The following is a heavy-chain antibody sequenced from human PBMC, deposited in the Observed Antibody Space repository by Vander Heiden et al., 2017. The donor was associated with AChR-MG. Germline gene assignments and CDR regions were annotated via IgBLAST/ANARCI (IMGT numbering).Heavy chain of an antibody. CDR2: ISAGGDNT. J-gene: IGHJ4*02. Sequence: EVQLLESGGGLVQPGGSLRLSCAASGFIFSSYAMDWVRQAPGKGLGWVSGISAGGDNTHFADSVTGRFTISRDNSRNTLYLQMNSLRADDTAVYYCAKDLFSSSSVPEYWGQGTLVIVSS. D-gene: IGHD6-6*01. CDR1: GFIFSSYA. CDR3: AKDLFSSSSVPEY. V-gene: IGHV3-23*01.